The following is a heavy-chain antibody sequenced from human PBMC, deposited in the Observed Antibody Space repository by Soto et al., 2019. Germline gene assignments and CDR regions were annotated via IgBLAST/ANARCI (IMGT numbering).Heavy chain of an antibody. V-gene: IGHV1-3*01. CDR1: GYTFTSYA. J-gene: IGHJ4*02. Sequence: ASVKVSCKDSGYTFTSYAMHWVRQAPGQRLEWMGWLHAGNGNTKYSQKFQGRVTITRDTSASTAYMELSSLRSGDTALYYCARVPYYYDSSGYSSFDYWGQGTLVTVSS. D-gene: IGHD3-22*01. CDR3: ARVPYYYDSSGYSSFDY. CDR2: LHAGNGNT.